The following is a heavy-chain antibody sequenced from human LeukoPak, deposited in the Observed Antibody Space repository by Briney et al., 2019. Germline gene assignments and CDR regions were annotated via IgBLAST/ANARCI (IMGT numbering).Heavy chain of an antibody. Sequence: AGGSLRLSCAASGFTFSSYSMNWVRQAPGKGLEWVSSISSSSYIYYADSVKGRFTISRDNAKNSLYLQMNSLRAEDTAVYYCARGGYWNYVWDYWGQGTLVTVSS. CDR2: ISSSSYI. V-gene: IGHV3-21*01. D-gene: IGHD1-7*01. J-gene: IGHJ4*02. CDR3: ARGGYWNYVWDY. CDR1: GFTFSSYS.